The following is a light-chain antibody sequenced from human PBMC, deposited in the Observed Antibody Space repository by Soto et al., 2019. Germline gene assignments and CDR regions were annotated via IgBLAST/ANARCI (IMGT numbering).Light chain of an antibody. CDR1: QRVSSN. V-gene: IGKV3-15*01. CDR3: LQDYNYPRT. Sequence: EIVMTQSPATLSVSPGERATLSCMASQRVSSNLAWYQQKPGQAPRLLIYAASTRAAGIPARFSGSGSGTEFTLTISSLQPEDFATYYCLQDYNYPRTFGQGTKV. J-gene: IGKJ1*01. CDR2: AAS.